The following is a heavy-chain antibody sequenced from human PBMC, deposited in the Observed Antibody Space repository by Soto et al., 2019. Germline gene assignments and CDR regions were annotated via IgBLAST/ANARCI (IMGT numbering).Heavy chain of an antibody. Sequence: SCKASGYTFTSYYMHWVRQAPGKGLEWVAVISYDGSNKYYADSVKGRFTISRDNSKNTLYLQMNSLRAEDTAVYYCAKKNSGSYWEYYGMDVWGQGTTVTSP. J-gene: IGHJ6*02. D-gene: IGHD1-26*01. V-gene: IGHV3-30*18. CDR3: AKKNSGSYWEYYGMDV. CDR2: ISYDGSNK. CDR1: GYTFTSYY.